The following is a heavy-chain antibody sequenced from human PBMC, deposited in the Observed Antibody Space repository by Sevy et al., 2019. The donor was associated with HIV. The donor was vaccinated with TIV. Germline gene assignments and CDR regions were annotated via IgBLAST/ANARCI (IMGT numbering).Heavy chain of an antibody. D-gene: IGHD1-26*01. CDR1: GYTFTTYY. CDR3: ARDRAVSGSYLEYYYYAMDV. CDR2: FDPTGGTR. Sequence: ASVKVSCKAFGYTFTTYYIYWVRQAPGQGLEWIGIFDPTGGTRSYAQKFQGRLSMTGDTSTSTAYMELSSLGSDDPAVYYCARDRAVSGSYLEYYYYAMDVWGQGTTVTVSS. V-gene: IGHV1-46*01. J-gene: IGHJ6*02.